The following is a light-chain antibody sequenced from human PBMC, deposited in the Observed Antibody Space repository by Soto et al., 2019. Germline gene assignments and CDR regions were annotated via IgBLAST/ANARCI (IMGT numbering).Light chain of an antibody. Sequence: QSALTQPASVSGSPGQSITISCTGTSSDVGGYNYVSWYQQHPGQAPKLMIYEVSKRPSGVSNRFSGSKSGNTASLTISGLQAEDEADYYCSSYTSSSTRVFGGGTKVTVL. CDR1: SSDVGGYNY. J-gene: IGLJ2*01. CDR3: SSYTSSSTRV. V-gene: IGLV2-14*01. CDR2: EVS.